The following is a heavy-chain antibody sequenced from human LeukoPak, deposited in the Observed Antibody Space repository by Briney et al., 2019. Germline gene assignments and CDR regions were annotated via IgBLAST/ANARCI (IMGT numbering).Heavy chain of an antibody. J-gene: IGHJ5*02. CDR1: GFTFSSYW. CDR3: AGMGAAAGVSNWFDP. CDR2: IEQDGSEK. V-gene: IGHV3-7*03. Sequence: PGGSLRLSCAASGFTFSSYWMSCGPQAPGKGRWWVSNIEQDGSEKYYVDSVKGRFTISRDNAKNSLYLQRNSLRTEAKAVYYCAGMGAAAGVSNWFDPWGQGTLVTVSS. D-gene: IGHD2-15*01.